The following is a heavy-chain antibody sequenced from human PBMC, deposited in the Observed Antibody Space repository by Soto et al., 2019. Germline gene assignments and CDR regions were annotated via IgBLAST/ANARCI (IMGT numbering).Heavy chain of an antibody. D-gene: IGHD3-10*01. J-gene: IGHJ5*02. CDR1: GGSINSGGYS. Sequence: PSETLSLTCAVSGGSINSGGYSWSWIRQPPGKGLEWIGYIYHSGSTYYNPSLKSRVTISVDRSKNQFSPKLTSVTAADTAVYYCARVPGPWGQGTLVTVSS. CDR3: ARVPGP. CDR2: IYHSGST. V-gene: IGHV4-30-2*01.